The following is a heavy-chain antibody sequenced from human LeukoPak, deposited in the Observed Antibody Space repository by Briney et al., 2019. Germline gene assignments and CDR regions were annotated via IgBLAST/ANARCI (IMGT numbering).Heavy chain of an antibody. D-gene: IGHD6-13*01. CDR2: ISWNSGSI. CDR1: GFTFDDYA. CDR3: ARDQPRAAAGTGWFDP. J-gene: IGHJ5*02. Sequence: GGSLRLSCAASGFTFDDYAMHWVRQAPGKGLEWVSGISWNSGSIGYADSVKGRFTISRDNTKNTLYLQMNSLRAEDTAVYYCARDQPRAAAGTGWFDPWGQGTLVTVSS. V-gene: IGHV3-9*01.